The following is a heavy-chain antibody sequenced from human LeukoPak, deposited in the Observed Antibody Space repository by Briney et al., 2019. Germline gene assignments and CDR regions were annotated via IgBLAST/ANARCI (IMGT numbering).Heavy chain of an antibody. V-gene: IGHV1-69*05. Sequence: GASVKVSCKASGGTFSSYAISWVRQAPGQGLEWMGGIIPIFGTANYAQKFQGRVTMTRDTSTSTVYMELSSLRSEDTAVYYCARVRDAADYDSWSGSWFDPWGQGTLVTVSS. D-gene: IGHD3-3*01. CDR3: ARVRDAADYDSWSGSWFDP. CDR1: GGTFSSYA. J-gene: IGHJ5*02. CDR2: IIPIFGTA.